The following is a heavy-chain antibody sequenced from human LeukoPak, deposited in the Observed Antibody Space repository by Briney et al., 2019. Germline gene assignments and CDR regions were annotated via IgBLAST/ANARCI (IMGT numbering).Heavy chain of an antibody. Sequence: PGGSLRLSCAASGFTFSSYWMSWVRQAPGKGLEWVANIKQDGSEKYYVDSVKGRFTISRDNAKNSLYLQMNSLRAEDTAVYYCAREIVVPAATYYYYGMGVWGQGTTVTVSS. V-gene: IGHV3-7*01. CDR3: AREIVVPAATYYYYGMGV. CDR1: GFTFSSYW. J-gene: IGHJ6*02. CDR2: IKQDGSEK. D-gene: IGHD2-2*01.